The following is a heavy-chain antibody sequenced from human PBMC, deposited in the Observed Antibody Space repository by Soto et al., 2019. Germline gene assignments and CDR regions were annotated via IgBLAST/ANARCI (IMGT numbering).Heavy chain of an antibody. CDR3: ARLPGNYYDSSGYYRDAFDI. CDR2: IYYSGST. V-gene: IGHV4-31*03. Sequence: SETLSLTCTVSGGSISSGGYYWSWIRQHPGKGLEWIGYIYYSGSTYYNTSLKSRVTISVDTSKNQLSLKLSSVTAADTAVYYCARLPGNYYDSSGYYRDAFDIWGQGTMVTVSS. CDR1: GGSISSGGYY. D-gene: IGHD3-22*01. J-gene: IGHJ3*02.